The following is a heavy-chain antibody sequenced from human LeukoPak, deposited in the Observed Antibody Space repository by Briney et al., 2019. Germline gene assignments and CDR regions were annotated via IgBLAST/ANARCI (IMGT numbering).Heavy chain of an antibody. CDR1: GYTFTNYY. V-gene: IGHV1-46*01. Sequence: ASVKVSCKTSGYTFTNYYIHWVRQAPGQGLEWMGLLKASGAGTIYAHKFQVRVTMTRDMSTSTVYMELSSPRSEDTAVYYCATARDILTLYFDYWGQGTLVTVSS. CDR3: ATARDILTLYFDY. J-gene: IGHJ4*02. D-gene: IGHD2-15*01. CDR2: LKASGAGT.